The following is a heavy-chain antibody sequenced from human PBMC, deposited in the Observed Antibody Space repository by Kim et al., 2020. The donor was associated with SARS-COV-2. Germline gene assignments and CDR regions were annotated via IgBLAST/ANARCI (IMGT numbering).Heavy chain of an antibody. V-gene: IGHV1-2*02. Sequence: ASVKVSCKASGYTFTGYYMHWVRQAPGQGLEWMGWINPNSGGTNYAQKFQGRVTMTRDTSISTAYMELSRLRSDDTAVYYCARMGGLLWFGELLFPGNWFDPWGQGTLVTVSS. J-gene: IGHJ5*02. CDR1: GYTFTGYY. CDR3: ARMGGLLWFGELLFPGNWFDP. CDR2: INPNSGGT. D-gene: IGHD3-10*01.